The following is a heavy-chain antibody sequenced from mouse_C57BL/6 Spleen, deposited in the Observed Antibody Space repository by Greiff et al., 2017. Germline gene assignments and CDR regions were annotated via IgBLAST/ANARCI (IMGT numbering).Heavy chain of an antibody. CDR1: GYAFSSYW. J-gene: IGHJ3*01. CDR2: IYPGDGAT. Sequence: VQLQQSGAELVKPGASVKISCKASGYAFSSYWMNWVKQRPGKGLEWIGQIYPGDGATNYNGKFKGKATQTADKSSSTAYMQLSSLPSEDSAVYFCARYDYAWFAYWGQGTLVTVSA. CDR3: ARYDYAWFAY. D-gene: IGHD2-4*01. V-gene: IGHV1-80*01.